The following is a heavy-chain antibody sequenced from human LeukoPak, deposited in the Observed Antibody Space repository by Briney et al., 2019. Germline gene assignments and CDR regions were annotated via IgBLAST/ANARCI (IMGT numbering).Heavy chain of an antibody. D-gene: IGHD6-6*01. J-gene: IGHJ4*02. CDR3: ARRGASSSEEY. CDR1: GGSISSCSHY. V-gene: IGHV4-39*01. Sequence: SETLSLTCTVSGGSISSCSHYWGWIRQPPGKGLEWIGSIYYSGSTYYNPSLESRVTISVDTSKNQFSLKVSSVTAADTAVYYCARRGASSSEEYWGQGTLVIVSS. CDR2: IYYSGST.